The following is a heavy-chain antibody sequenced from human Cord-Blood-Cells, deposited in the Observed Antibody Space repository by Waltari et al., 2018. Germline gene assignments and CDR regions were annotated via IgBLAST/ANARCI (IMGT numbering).Heavy chain of an antibody. Sequence: EVQLVESGGGLVKPGGSLRLSCAASGFTFSSYSMNWVRQAPGKGLEWVSSISSSSSYIYYADSVKGRFTISRDNAKNSLDLQMNSLRAEDTAVYYCARLGGEYSSSSGGYWGQGTLVTVSS. CDR2: ISSSSSYI. J-gene: IGHJ4*02. CDR3: ARLGGEYSSSSGGY. CDR1: GFTFSSYS. V-gene: IGHV3-21*01. D-gene: IGHD6-6*01.